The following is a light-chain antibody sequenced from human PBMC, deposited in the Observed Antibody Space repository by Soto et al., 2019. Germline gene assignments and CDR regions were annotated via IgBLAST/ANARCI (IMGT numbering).Light chain of an antibody. V-gene: IGKV3-20*01. J-gene: IGKJ1*01. Sequence: EIILTQSPASLSVSPGERATLSCRASQSVNNYLAWYQQKPGQAPRLIIYGASNRATGIPDRFSGSGSGTDFTLTISRLESEDFAVYYCQQYGSSGTFGQGTKVEIK. CDR3: QQYGSSGT. CDR1: QSVNNY. CDR2: GAS.